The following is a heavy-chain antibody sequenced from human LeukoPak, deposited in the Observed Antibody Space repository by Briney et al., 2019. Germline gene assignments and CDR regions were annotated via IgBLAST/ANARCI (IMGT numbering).Heavy chain of an antibody. CDR2: IYYSGGT. J-gene: IGHJ4*02. D-gene: IGHD3-3*01. CDR1: GGSISSGGYY. V-gene: IGHV4-31*03. Sequence: SETLSLTCTVSGGSISSGGYYWSWIRQHPGKGLEWIGYIYYSGGTYYNPSLKSRVTISVDTSKNQFSLKLSSVTAADTAVYYCARAGFWSGYDYWGQGTLVTVSS. CDR3: ARAGFWSGYDY.